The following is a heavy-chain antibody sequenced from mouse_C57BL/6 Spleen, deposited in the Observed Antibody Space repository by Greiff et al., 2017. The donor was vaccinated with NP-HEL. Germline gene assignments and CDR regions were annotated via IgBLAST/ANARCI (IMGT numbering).Heavy chain of an antibody. CDR3: AKSNWAWFAY. CDR2: IYPGDGDT. J-gene: IGHJ3*01. D-gene: IGHD4-1*01. CDR1: GYAFSSYW. Sequence: QVQLQQSGAELVKPGASVKISCKASGYAFSSYWMNWAKQRPGKGLEWIGQIYPGDGDTNYNGKFKGKATLTADKSSSTAYMQLSSLTSEDSAVYFCAKSNWAWFAYWGQGTLVTVSA. V-gene: IGHV1-80*01.